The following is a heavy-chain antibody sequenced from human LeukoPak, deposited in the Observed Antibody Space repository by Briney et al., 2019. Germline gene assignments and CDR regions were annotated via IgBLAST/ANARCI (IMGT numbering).Heavy chain of an antibody. J-gene: IGHJ6*03. CDR1: GGSFSGYY. CDR3: ARGRAARPYYYYMDV. D-gene: IGHD6-6*01. V-gene: IGHV4-34*01. Sequence: PSETLSLTCAVYGGSFSGYYWSWIRQPPGKGLEWIGEINHSGSTNYNPSLKSRVTISVDTSKNQFSLKLSSVTAADTAVYYCARGRAARPYYYYMDVWGKGTTVTLSS. CDR2: INHSGST.